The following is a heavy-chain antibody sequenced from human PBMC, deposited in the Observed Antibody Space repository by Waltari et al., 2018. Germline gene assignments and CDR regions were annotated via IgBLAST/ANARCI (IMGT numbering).Heavy chain of an antibody. V-gene: IGHV1-2*02. CDR1: GYTFTGYY. CDR3: ARGRGPLGFDY. Sequence: QVQLVQSGAEVKKPGASVKVSCKASGYTFTGYYMHWVRQAPGQGVGWMGWINPNSGGTNYAQKLQGRVTMTRDTSISTAYMELSRLRSDDTAVYYCARGRGPLGFDYWGQGTLVTVSS. CDR2: INPNSGGT. J-gene: IGHJ4*02.